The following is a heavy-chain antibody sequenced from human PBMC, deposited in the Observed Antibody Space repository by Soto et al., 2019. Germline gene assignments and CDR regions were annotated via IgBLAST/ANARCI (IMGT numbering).Heavy chain of an antibody. D-gene: IGHD3-16*01. CDR2: IYSGGST. V-gene: IGHV3-66*01. CDR3: AAYSHKGY. CDR1: GFTVSNNY. J-gene: IGHJ4*02. Sequence: EEQLVESGGDLVQPGGSLRLSCAASGFTVSNNYMSWVRQAPGKGLEWVSLIYSGGSTYYADSVNGRFTISRDSSKNTLYLQMNSLRAEDTAMYYCAAYSHKGYWGQGNLVTVSS.